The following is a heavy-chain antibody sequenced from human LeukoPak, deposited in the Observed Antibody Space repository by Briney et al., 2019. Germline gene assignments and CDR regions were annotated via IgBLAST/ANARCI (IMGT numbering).Heavy chain of an antibody. V-gene: IGHV1-46*01. D-gene: IGHD6-13*01. CDR2: INPSGGST. J-gene: IGHJ4*02. Sequence: VASVKVSCKASGYTFTSYYIHWVRQAPGQGLGWMGIINPSGGSTTYAQKLQGRVAMTRDTSTSRVYMEVSSLRSEDTAVYYCARTYSSSDEFDYWGQGTLVTVSS. CDR1: GYTFTSYY. CDR3: ARTYSSSDEFDY.